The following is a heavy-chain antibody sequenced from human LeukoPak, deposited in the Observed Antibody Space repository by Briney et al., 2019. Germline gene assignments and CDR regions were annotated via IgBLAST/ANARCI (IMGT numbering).Heavy chain of an antibody. V-gene: IGHV4-59*01. CDR3: ARGWASSWYYFDF. CDR2: TYDSGSS. D-gene: IGHD2-2*01. CDR1: GGSMRNCY. Sequence: PSETLSLTCAVSGGSMRNCYWSWIRQPPGKGLEWIGYTYDSGSSSYNPSLRSRVSISIDTSKNQFSLNLSSVTAADTAVYYSARGWASSWYYFDFWGQGTLVTVSS. J-gene: IGHJ4*02.